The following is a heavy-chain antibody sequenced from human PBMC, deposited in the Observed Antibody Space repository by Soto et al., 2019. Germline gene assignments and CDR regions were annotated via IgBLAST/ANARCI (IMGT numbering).Heavy chain of an antibody. V-gene: IGHV3-48*01. CDR2: ISSSSSTI. J-gene: IGHJ4*02. D-gene: IGHD4-17*01. CDR1: GFTFSSYS. CDR3: ARDGVDGDYVSGLFDY. Sequence: GGSLRLSCAASGFTFSSYSMNWVRQAPGKGLEWVSYISSSSSTIYYADSVKGRFTISRDNAKNSLYLQMNSLRAEDTAVYYCARDGVDGDYVSGLFDYWGQGTLVTVSS.